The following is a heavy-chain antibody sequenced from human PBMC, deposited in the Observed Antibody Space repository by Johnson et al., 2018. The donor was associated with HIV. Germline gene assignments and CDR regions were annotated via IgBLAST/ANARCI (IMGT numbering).Heavy chain of an antibody. D-gene: IGHD1-14*01. V-gene: IGHV3-33*06. CDR2: IWYDGSNK. Sequence: QMLLVESGGGVVQPGGSLRFSCAAFGFTFGSYGMHWVRQAPGKGLEWVAVIWYDGSNKYYADSVKGRFTISRDNSKNTLYLQMNSLRAEDTAVYYCAKGGSLTQDAPFDIWGQGTMV. CDR3: AKGGSLTQDAPFDI. J-gene: IGHJ3*02. CDR1: GFTFGSYG.